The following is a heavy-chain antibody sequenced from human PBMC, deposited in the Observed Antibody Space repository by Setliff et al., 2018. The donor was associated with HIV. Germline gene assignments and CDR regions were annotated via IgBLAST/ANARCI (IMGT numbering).Heavy chain of an antibody. V-gene: IGHV4-59*06. CDR3: ARKGNVGGWFDP. CDR1: GGSISSYY. D-gene: IGHD3-16*01. Sequence: PSETLSLTCTVSGGSISSYYWSWIRQHPGKGLEWIGYIYYSGSTYYNPSLKSRITISVYTSKNQFSLRLSSVTAADTAVYYCARKGNVGGWFDPWGQGTLVTVSS. J-gene: IGHJ5*02. CDR2: IYYSGST.